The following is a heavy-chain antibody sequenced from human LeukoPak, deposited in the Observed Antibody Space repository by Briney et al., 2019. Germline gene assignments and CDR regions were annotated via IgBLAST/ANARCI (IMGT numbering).Heavy chain of an antibody. CDR1: GYTLTELS. V-gene: IGHV1-24*01. CDR3: ATEGRIVGAPRPFDY. Sequence: ASVKVSCKVSGYTLTELSMHWVRQAPGKGLEWMGGFDPEDGETIYAQKFQGRVTMTEDTSTDTAYMELSSLRSEDTAVYYCATEGRIVGAPRPFDYWGQGTLVTVSS. CDR2: FDPEDGET. D-gene: IGHD1-26*01. J-gene: IGHJ4*02.